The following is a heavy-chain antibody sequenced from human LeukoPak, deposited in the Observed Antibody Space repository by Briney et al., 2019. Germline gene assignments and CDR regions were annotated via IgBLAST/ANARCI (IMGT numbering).Heavy chain of an antibody. CDR2: IRGTGDDT. V-gene: IGHV3-23*01. CDR1: GFTFSDYA. Sequence: GGSLRLSCAASGFTFSDYAMSWVRQAPGKGLEWVSAIRGTGDDTFYADSVKGRFTISRDNSKNTLYLQMNSLRAEDTAVYYCASASDYHYGSRKSGCPFDYWGQGTLVTVSS. D-gene: IGHD4-23*01. CDR3: ASASDYHYGSRKSGCPFDY. J-gene: IGHJ4*02.